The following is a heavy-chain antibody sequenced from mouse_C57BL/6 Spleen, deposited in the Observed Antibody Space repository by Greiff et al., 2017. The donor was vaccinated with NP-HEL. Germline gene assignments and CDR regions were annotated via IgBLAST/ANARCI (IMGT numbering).Heavy chain of an antibody. CDR1: GYTFTSYW. CDR2: IDPGGSYT. CDR3: AGGRRYAMDY. Sequence: QVQLQQPGAELVMPGASVKLSCKASGYTFTSYWMHWVKQRPGQGLEWIGEIDPGGSYTYYTQKFKGQSTLTVDKSSCTVNMQLSGQTSVDSGVYYCAGGRRYAMDYWGQGTSVTVSS. V-gene: IGHV1-69*01. D-gene: IGHD2-12*01. J-gene: IGHJ4*01.